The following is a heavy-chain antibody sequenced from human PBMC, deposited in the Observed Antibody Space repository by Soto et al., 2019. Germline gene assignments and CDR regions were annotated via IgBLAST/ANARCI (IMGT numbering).Heavy chain of an antibody. V-gene: IGHV4-31*03. CDR1: GGSIINGDTY. CDR3: ARDAPGVAPY. J-gene: IGHJ4*02. Sequence: SETLSLTCTVSGGSIINGDTYLNWIRQHPEKGLEWMGYINYRGTTNYNPALKSRILISIDTSKNQFSLRLTSVPAADTAVYYCARDAPGVAPYWGQGTLVTVSS. CDR2: INYRGTT. D-gene: IGHD2-15*01.